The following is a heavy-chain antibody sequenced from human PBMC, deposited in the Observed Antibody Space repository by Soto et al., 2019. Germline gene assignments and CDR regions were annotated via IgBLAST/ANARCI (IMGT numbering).Heavy chain of an antibody. CDR3: ARAGQKWYFVL. V-gene: IGHV1-2*04. J-gene: IGHJ2*01. Sequence: QVQLVQSGAEVKKPGASVKVSCQASGYTFTSYYIHWVRQAPGQGLEWMGSINPNSGATYFAQKLQGWVTMSRDTSISTAYMELSRLRSDDTAVYYCARAGQKWYFVLWGRGTLVTVSS. CDR2: INPNSGAT. CDR1: GYTFTSYY.